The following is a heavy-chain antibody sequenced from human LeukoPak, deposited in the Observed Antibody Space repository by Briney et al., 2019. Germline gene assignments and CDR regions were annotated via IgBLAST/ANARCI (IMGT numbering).Heavy chain of an antibody. CDR1: RFTFSSYA. CDR2: IGGSGVIT. D-gene: IGHD3-3*01. CDR3: AKDLWPRFLEWLLSYYFDY. V-gene: IGHV3-23*01. J-gene: IGHJ4*02. Sequence: GGSLRLSCAASRFTFSSYAMSWVRQAPGKGLEWVSAIGGSGVITYYADSVKGRFTMSRDNSKNTLYLQMNSLRAEDTAVYYCAKDLWPRFLEWLLSYYFDYWGQGTLVTVSS.